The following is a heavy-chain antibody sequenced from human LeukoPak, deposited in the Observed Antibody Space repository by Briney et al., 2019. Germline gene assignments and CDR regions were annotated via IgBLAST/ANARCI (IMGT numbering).Heavy chain of an antibody. CDR1: GGTFSSYA. D-gene: IGHD3-10*01. CDR3: AVLWFGEGYYYMDV. J-gene: IGHJ6*03. V-gene: IGHV1-69*13. Sequence: ASVKVSCKASGGTFSSYAISWVRQAPGQGLEWMGGIIPIFGTANYAQKFQGRVTITADESTSTAYMELSRLRSDDTAVYYCAVLWFGEGYYYMDVWGKGTTVTISS. CDR2: IIPIFGTA.